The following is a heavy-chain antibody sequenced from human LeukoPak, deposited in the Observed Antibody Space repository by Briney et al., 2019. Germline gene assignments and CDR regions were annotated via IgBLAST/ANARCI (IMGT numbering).Heavy chain of an antibody. CDR2: IYYSGST. CDR1: GGSISSYY. V-gene: IGHV4-59*08. D-gene: IGHD3-3*01. J-gene: IGHJ6*02. Sequence: SETLSLTCTVSGGSISSYYWSWIRQPPGQGLEWIGYIYYSGSTNYNPSLKSRVTISVDTSKNQFSLKLSSVTAADTAVYYCARADGRSYYGMDVWGQGTTVTVSS. CDR3: ARADGRSYYGMDV.